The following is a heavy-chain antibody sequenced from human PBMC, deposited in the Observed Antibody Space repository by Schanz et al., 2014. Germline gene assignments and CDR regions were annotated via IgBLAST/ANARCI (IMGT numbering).Heavy chain of an antibody. J-gene: IGHJ4*02. V-gene: IGHV3-74*02. CDR3: ARGDMVRGVFDY. CDR1: GFTFSSSW. D-gene: IGHD3-10*01. CDR2: TSHDGSFT. Sequence: VLLVDSGGGLVQPGGSLRLSCAASGFTFSSSWMHWVRQAPGKGLVWVSRTSHDGSFTTFADSVKGRFTISRDNARNTLYLQMNSLRTEDTAVYYCARGDMVRGVFDYWGQGTLVTVSS.